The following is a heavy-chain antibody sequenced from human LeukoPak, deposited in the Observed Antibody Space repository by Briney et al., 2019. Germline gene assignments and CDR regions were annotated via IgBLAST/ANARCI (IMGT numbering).Heavy chain of an antibody. CDR3: ARDGGLQSHFDF. CDR1: GDSFTDYY. D-gene: IGHD3-16*01. Sequence: PSETLSPTCNVIGDSFTDYYWNWIRQPPGKGLEWIGYIYYNENSNYSPSLKGRVTLSVDTSRNQFSLHLASVTAADTAMYYCARDGGLQSHFDFWGQGILVTVAS. CDR2: IYYNENS. J-gene: IGHJ4*02. V-gene: IGHV4-59*01.